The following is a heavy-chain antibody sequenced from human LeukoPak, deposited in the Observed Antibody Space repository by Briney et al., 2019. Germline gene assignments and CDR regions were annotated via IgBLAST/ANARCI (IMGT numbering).Heavy chain of an antibody. CDR1: GSTFSNYA. D-gene: IGHD3-22*01. J-gene: IGHJ6*02. V-gene: IGHV3-23*01. CDR2: INGGGGSK. Sequence: GGSLRLSCAASGSTFSNYAMTWVRQAPGKGLEWVSSINGGGGSKHYADSVKGRFDISRDNSGITLSLQMNSLRAEDTAVYYCAKDHFDGSAYYGYYSGIDVWGQGTTVTVSS. CDR3: AKDHFDGSAYYGYYSGIDV.